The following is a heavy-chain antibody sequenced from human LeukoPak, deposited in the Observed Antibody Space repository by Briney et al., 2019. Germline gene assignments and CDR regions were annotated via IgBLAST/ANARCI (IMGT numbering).Heavy chain of an antibody. J-gene: IGHJ4*02. V-gene: IGHV3-7*04. CDR1: GFSFSTFW. Sequence: GGPLRLSCTVSGFSFSTFWMNWVRRAPGKGLEWVDKIKLDGSEKYYVDSGKGRFTISRDNAVQPLNLQMNSLRAEDTAVYYCAGGVSYWGRGTLVTVSS. CDR3: AGGVSY. CDR2: IKLDGSEK.